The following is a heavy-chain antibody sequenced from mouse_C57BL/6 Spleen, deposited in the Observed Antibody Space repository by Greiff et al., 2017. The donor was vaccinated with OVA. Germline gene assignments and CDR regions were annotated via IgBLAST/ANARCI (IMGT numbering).Heavy chain of an antibody. Sequence: VQLQQPGAELVMPGASVKLSCKASGYTFTSYWMHWVKQRPGQGLEWIGEIDPSDSYTNYNQKFKGKSTLPVDKSSSTAYMQLSSLTSEDSAVYYCARRYYYGSSYWYFDVWGTGTTVTVSS. D-gene: IGHD1-1*01. CDR1: GYTFTSYW. CDR3: ARRYYYGSSYWYFDV. CDR2: IDPSDSYT. J-gene: IGHJ1*03. V-gene: IGHV1-69*01.